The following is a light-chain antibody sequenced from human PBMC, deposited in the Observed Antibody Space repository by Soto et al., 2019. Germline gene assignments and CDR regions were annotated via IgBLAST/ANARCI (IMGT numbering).Light chain of an antibody. CDR3: LSADSSVTYVV. Sequence: SYELTQPPSVSVSLGQMARITCSGEALPKKYAYWYQQKPGQFPVLVIYKDSERPSGIPERFSGSSSGTIVTLTISGVQAEDEADYYCLSADSSVTYVVFGGGTKLTVL. CDR2: KDS. V-gene: IGLV3-16*01. CDR1: ALPKKY. J-gene: IGLJ2*01.